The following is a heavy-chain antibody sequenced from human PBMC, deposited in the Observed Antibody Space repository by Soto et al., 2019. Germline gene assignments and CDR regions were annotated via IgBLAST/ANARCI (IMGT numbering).Heavy chain of an antibody. CDR2: ISYDGSNK. V-gene: IGHV3-30*18. J-gene: IGHJ5*02. CDR1: GFTFSSYG. Sequence: SLRLSCAASGFTFSSYGMHWVRQAPGKGLEWVAVISYDGSNKYYADSVKGRFTISRDNSKNTLYLQMNSLRAEDTAVYYCAKEKGELVHLHWFDPWGQGTLVTVSS. CDR3: AKEKGELVHLHWFDP. D-gene: IGHD6-6*01.